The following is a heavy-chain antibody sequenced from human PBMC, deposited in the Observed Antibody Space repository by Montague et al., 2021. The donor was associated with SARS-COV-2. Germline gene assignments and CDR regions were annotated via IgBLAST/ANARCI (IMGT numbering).Heavy chain of an antibody. CDR1: GGSISNYY. Sequence: SETLSLTCTVSGGSISNYYWTWIRQPAGKGLEWIGRLYTSGSTTYNPSLKSRVTVSVDTSKNQFSLNVTSVTAADTAIYYCARESGYSSGWRYYYVMDVWDQGTTVTVS. J-gene: IGHJ6*02. D-gene: IGHD6-19*01. V-gene: IGHV4-4*07. CDR2: LYTSGST. CDR3: ARESGYSSGWRYYYVMDV.